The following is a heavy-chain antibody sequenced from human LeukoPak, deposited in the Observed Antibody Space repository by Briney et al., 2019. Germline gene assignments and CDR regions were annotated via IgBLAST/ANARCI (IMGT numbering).Heavy chain of an antibody. D-gene: IGHD3-3*01. CDR3: ARRYDFCSSYPTAFYY. Sequence: ASVKVSCKASGYTFTGHYIHWVRQAPGQGLEWMGFITPNTGGTSYAQKFQDRVTMTRDTSISTAYMELSGRRSDDTAVYYWARRYDFCSSYPTAFYYWGQGALVTVSS. J-gene: IGHJ4*02. CDR2: ITPNTGGT. CDR1: GYTFTGHY. V-gene: IGHV1-2*02.